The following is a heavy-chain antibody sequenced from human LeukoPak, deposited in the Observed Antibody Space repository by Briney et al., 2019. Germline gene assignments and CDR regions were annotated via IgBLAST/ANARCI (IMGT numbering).Heavy chain of an antibody. CDR2: ISAYNGNT. CDR3: ARDRRVGATSYYYYYMDV. Sequence: GASVTVSFKASGYTFTSYGISWVRQAPGQGREWMGWISAYNGNTNYAQKLQGRVTMTTDTSTSTAYMELRSLRSDDTAVYYCARDRRVGATSYYYYYMDVWGKGTTVTISS. J-gene: IGHJ6*03. V-gene: IGHV1-18*01. CDR1: GYTFTSYG. D-gene: IGHD1-26*01.